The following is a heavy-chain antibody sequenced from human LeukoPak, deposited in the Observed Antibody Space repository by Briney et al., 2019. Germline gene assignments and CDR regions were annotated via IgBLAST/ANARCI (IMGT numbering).Heavy chain of an antibody. D-gene: IGHD3-10*01. CDR3: AKTTDVLLWFGELLGGIDY. CDR2: IKQDGSEK. CDR1: GFTFSSYW. J-gene: IGHJ4*02. Sequence: PGGSLRLSCAASGFTFSSYWMSWVRQAPGKGLEWVANIKQDGSEKYYVDSVKGRFTISRDNAKNSLYLQMNSLRAEDTAVYYCAKTTDVLLWFGELLGGIDYWGQGTLVTVSS. V-gene: IGHV3-7*01.